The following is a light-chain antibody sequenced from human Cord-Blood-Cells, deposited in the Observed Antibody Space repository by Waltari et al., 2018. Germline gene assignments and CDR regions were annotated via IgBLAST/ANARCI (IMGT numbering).Light chain of an antibody. V-gene: IGKV1-33*01. J-gene: IGKJ3*01. CDR1: QDISNY. Sequence: DIQMTQSPSSLSASVGDRVTITCQTSQDISNYLNWYQQKPRKAPKLLIYDASNLETGVPSRFSGSGSGTDFTFTISSLQPEDIATYYCQQYDNLLIFTFGPGTKVDIK. CDR3: QQYDNLLIFT. CDR2: DAS.